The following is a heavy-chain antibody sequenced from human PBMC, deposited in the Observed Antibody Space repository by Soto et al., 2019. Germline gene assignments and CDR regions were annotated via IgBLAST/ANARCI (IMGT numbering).Heavy chain of an antibody. D-gene: IGHD1-26*01. J-gene: IGHJ6*02. V-gene: IGHV5-51*01. CDR2: IYPSDSDI. CDR3: AGSGRKGGNSFCLRLDG. CDR1: GYRFTRYC. Sequence: GDSLKISCKGSGYRFTRYCIGWVRQMPGKGLEWMGIIYPSDSDIRYSPSFQGQVTISADRSISTAYLQWSSLKASDTAMYYCAGSGRKGGNSFCLRLDGWGHGNSETLAS.